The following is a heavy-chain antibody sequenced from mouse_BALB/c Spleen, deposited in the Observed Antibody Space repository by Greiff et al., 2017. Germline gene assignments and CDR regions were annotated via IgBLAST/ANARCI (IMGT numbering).Heavy chain of an antibody. V-gene: IGHV5-17*02. J-gene: IGHJ1*01. CDR3: ARNYRYDDWYFDV. Sequence: EVQRVESGGGLVQPGGSRKLSCAASGFTFSSFGMHWVRQAPEKGLEWVAYISSGSSTIYYADTVKGRFTISRDNPKNTLFLQMTSLRSEDTAMYYCARNYRYDDWYFDVWGAGTTVTVSS. CDR1: GFTFSSFG. D-gene: IGHD2-14*01. CDR2: ISSGSSTI.